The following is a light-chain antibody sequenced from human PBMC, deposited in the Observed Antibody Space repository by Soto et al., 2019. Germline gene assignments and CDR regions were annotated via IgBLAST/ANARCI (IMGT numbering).Light chain of an antibody. CDR2: DND. V-gene: IGLV1-51*01. Sequence: QSVLTQPPSVSAAPGQKVTISCSGSSSNIGNNYVSWYQQLPGTAPTLLIYDNDKRPSGIPDRFSGSKSGTSATLGITGLLTGDEADYYCGAWDSSLSVGLFGGGTQLTVL. CDR1: SSNIGNNY. CDR3: GAWDSSLSVGL. J-gene: IGLJ2*01.